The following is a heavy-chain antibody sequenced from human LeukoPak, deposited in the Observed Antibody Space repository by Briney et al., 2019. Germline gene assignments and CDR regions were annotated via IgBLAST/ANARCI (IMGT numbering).Heavy chain of an antibody. V-gene: IGHV3-30*04. D-gene: IGHD1-1*01. CDR3: ARATHPRTLGDNYYLDS. Sequence: GGSLRLSCAASGFTFSSYAMHWVRQAPGKGLEWVAVISYDGSNKYYADSVKGRFTISRDNSKNTLYLQMNSLRAEDTAVYYCARATHPRTLGDNYYLDSWGQGTLLSVSS. CDR1: GFTFSSYA. J-gene: IGHJ4*02. CDR2: ISYDGSNK.